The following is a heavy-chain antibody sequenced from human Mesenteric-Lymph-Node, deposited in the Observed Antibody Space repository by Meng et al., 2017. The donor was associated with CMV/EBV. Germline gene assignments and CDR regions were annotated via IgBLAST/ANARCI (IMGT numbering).Heavy chain of an antibody. Sequence: ASVKVSCKASGYPFTGYYMQWVRQAPGQGLEWMGWINPNGGTTYAQKFQGRVTMTRDTSIRTVYMELSRLRSDDTAMYYCARARLYSDFWSGYYDPFDIWGQGTMVTVSS. D-gene: IGHD3-3*01. CDR1: GYPFTGYY. V-gene: IGHV1-2*02. CDR2: INPNGGT. CDR3: ARARLYSDFWSGYYDPFDI. J-gene: IGHJ3*02.